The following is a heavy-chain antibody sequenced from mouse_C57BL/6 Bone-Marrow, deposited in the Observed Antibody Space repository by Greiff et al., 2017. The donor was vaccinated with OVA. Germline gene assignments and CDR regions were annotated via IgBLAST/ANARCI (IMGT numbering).Heavy chain of an antibody. V-gene: IGHV1-81*01. CDR3: ARWVYYGSSYGYFDV. D-gene: IGHD1-1*01. CDR2: IYPRSGNT. Sequence: QVQLKESGAELARPGASVKLSCKASGYTFTSYGISWVKQRPGQGLEWIGEIYPRSGNTYYNAKFKGKATLTADKSSSTAYMELRSLTSEDSAVYFCARWVYYGSSYGYFDVWGTGTTVTVSS. J-gene: IGHJ1*03. CDR1: GYTFTSYG.